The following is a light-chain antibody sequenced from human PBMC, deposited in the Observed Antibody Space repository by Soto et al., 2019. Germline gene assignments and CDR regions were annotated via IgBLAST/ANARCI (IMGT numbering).Light chain of an antibody. V-gene: IGKV3-11*01. CDR3: QQRSSWIT. CDR1: QSVSTY. Sequence: EVVLTQSPATLSLSPGERATLSCRASQSVSTYLAWHQQTPGPAPSLLIYAASNRATGLPARFSGSGSATDFTLTISSLEPEDFAVYYCQQRSSWITFGQGTRLEIK. J-gene: IGKJ5*01. CDR2: AAS.